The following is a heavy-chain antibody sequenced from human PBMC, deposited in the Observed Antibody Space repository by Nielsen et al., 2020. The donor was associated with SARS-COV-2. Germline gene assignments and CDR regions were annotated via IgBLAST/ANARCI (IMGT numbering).Heavy chain of an antibody. Sequence: SETLSLTCTVSGGSISSSSYYWGWIRQPPGKGLEWIGSIYYSGSTYYNPSLKSRVTISVDTSKNQSSLKLSSVTAADTAVYYCARVQDGYNLVDYWGQGTLVTVSS. D-gene: IGHD5-24*01. CDR3: ARVQDGYNLVDY. CDR2: IYYSGST. J-gene: IGHJ4*02. V-gene: IGHV4-39*07. CDR1: GGSISSSSYY.